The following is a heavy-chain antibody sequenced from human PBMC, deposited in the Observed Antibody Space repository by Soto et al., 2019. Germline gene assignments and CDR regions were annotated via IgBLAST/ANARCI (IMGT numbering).Heavy chain of an antibody. CDR1: GGTLSGYY. V-gene: IGHV4-4*07. D-gene: IGHD3-3*01. CDR2: IYSSGST. J-gene: IGHJ5*02. Sequence: PSETLSLTCTVTGGTLSGYYWTWIRQSAGGGLEWIGRIYSSGSTNYNPSLKSRVTISLDTSMSHFPLRLRSVSAADTAVYYCARGQRFSDWFDPWGQGTLVTVSS. CDR3: ARGQRFSDWFDP.